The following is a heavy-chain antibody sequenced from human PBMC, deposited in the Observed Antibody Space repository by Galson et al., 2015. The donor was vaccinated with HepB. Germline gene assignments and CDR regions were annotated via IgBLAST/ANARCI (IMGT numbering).Heavy chain of an antibody. D-gene: IGHD6-6*01. Sequence: CAISGDSVSSNSATWNWIRQSPSRGLEWLGRTYYRSKWYDDYALSVKSRITINPYTSKNQFSLQLNSVTPEDTAVFYCARGVSYSISSLYYYYAMDVWGQGTTVTVSS. CDR2: TYYRSKWYD. V-gene: IGHV6-1*01. CDR3: ARGVSYSISSLYYYYAMDV. CDR1: GDSVSSNSAT. J-gene: IGHJ6*02.